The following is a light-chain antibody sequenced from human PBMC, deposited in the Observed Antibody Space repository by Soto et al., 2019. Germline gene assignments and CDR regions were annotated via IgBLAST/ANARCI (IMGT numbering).Light chain of an antibody. CDR2: YAS. V-gene: IGKV3-15*01. CDR1: QDVSNN. CDR3: QQYNFWPPIT. Sequence: EVMMTQSPATLSVSPGERATLSCRASQDVSNNIAWYQQKPGQAPRLLIYYASTRATGVPARFSGIGSGTEFTLTISSLQSEDFALYYCQQYNFWPPITFGHGTRLEIK. J-gene: IGKJ5*01.